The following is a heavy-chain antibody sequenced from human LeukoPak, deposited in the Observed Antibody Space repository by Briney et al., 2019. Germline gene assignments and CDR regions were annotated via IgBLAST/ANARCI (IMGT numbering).Heavy chain of an antibody. D-gene: IGHD3-16*01. Sequence: GGPLRLSCAASGFPISGYWMHWVRQGPGKGLVWVSRINSDGRSTAYADTVKGRFTISRDNAKNTLYLQMDSLRAEDTAVYYCARAMITSTTSPEHWGQGTLVTVSS. CDR2: INSDGRST. V-gene: IGHV3-74*03. CDR3: ARAMITSTTSPEH. J-gene: IGHJ1*01. CDR1: GFPISGYW.